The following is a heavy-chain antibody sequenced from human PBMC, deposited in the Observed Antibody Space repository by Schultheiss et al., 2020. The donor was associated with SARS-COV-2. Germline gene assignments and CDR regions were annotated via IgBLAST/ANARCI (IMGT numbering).Heavy chain of an antibody. D-gene: IGHD3-22*01. V-gene: IGHV1-2*02. CDR2: INPNSGGT. Sequence: ASVKVSCKASGYTFTGYYMHWVRQAPGQGLEWMGWINPNSGGTNYAQKFQGRVTMTRDTSISTAYMELSRLRSDDTAVYYCARARRPIVVVDSAYFDYWGQGTLVTVSS. CDR1: GYTFTGYY. J-gene: IGHJ4*02. CDR3: ARARRPIVVVDSAYFDY.